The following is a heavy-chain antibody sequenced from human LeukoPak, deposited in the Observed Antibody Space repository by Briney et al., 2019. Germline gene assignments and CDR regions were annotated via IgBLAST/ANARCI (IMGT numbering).Heavy chain of an antibody. CDR1: GYTFTSYG. CDR2: ISAYNGNT. D-gene: IGHD2-15*01. J-gene: IGHJ5*02. Sequence: ASVKVSCKASGYTFTSYGIRWVRQAPGQGLAWMGWISAYNGNTNYAQKLQGRVTMTTDTSTSTAYMELRSLRSDDTAVYYCARRPARKLNWFDPWGQGTLVTVSS. CDR3: ARRPARKLNWFDP. V-gene: IGHV1-18*01.